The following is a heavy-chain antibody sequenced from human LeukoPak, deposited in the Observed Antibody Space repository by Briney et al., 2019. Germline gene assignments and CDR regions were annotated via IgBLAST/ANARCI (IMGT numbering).Heavy chain of an antibody. CDR3: AKSNGYGLVDI. D-gene: IGHD3-10*01. V-gene: IGHV4-39*07. CDR1: GGSISSYY. CDR2: IFYSGST. Sequence: TSETLSLTCTVSGGSISSYYWGWIRQPPGKGLEWVGNIFYSGSTYYSPSLRSRVTISLDTSRNQFSLKLNSVTAADTAVYYCAKSNGYGLVDIWGQGTMVTVSS. J-gene: IGHJ3*02.